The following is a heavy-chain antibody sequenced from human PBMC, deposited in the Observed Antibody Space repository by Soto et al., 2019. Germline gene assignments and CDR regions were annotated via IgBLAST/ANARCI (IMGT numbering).Heavy chain of an antibody. J-gene: IGHJ3*02. CDR3: ASVGEDCSGGSCYSYDAFDI. V-gene: IGHV3-48*04. Sequence: GGSLRLSCAASGFTFSSYSMNWVRQAPGKGLEWVSYISSSSSTIYYADSVKGRFTISSNNAKNSQYLQMNSLRAEDTAVYYCASVGEDCSGGSCYSYDAFDIWGQGTMVTVSS. CDR2: ISSSSSTI. D-gene: IGHD2-15*01. CDR1: GFTFSSYS.